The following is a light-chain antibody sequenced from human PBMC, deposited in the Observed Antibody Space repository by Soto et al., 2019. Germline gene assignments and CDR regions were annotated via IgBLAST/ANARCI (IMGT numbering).Light chain of an antibody. V-gene: IGKV3-20*01. J-gene: IGKJ5*01. CDR1: QSVSSSD. Sequence: EIVLTQSPGTLSLSPGERATLSCMASQSVSSSDLAWHQQKPGQAPSILIYGASSRATGIPDRFSVSGSGTAFTLTISRLEPEDCEVYYCQQYGSSPPITCGQGTRLEIK. CDR3: QQYGSSPPIT. CDR2: GAS.